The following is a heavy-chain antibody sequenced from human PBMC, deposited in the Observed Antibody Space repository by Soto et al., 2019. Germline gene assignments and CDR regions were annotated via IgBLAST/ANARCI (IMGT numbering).Heavy chain of an antibody. J-gene: IGHJ6*02. CDR3: EIGYSGGYGMEV. CDR2: ISGSGGST. D-gene: IGHD3-10*01. CDR1: GFTFSSYG. Sequence: GESLRLSCAASGFTFSSYGMHWVRQAPGKGLEWVSAISGSGGSTYYADSVKGRFTISRDNSKNTLYLQMNSLRVEDTAVYYCEIGYSGGYGMEVWSQGNTVTVSS. V-gene: IGHV3-23*01.